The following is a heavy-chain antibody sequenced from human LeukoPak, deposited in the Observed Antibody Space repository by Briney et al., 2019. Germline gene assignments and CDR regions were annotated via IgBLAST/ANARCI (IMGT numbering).Heavy chain of an antibody. D-gene: IGHD1-14*01. CDR2: ISNNGGST. Sequence: GGPLRLSCSASGFTFSSFAMHGVRQAPGKGLQYVSAISNNGGSTYYADSVMGRFTISRDNSKNTLYLQMSSLRAEDTAVYYCVKDRTGGYFDSWGQGTLVTVSS. J-gene: IGHJ4*02. CDR1: GFTFSSFA. V-gene: IGHV3-64D*09. CDR3: VKDRTGGYFDS.